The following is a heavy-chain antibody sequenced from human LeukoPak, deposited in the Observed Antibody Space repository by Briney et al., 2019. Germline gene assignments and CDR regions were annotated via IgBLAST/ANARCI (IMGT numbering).Heavy chain of an antibody. CDR3: AKDSVILTGYPYYFDY. Sequence: GGSLRLSCAASGFTFSSYAMSWVRQAPGKGLEWVSAISGSGGSTYYADSVKGRFTISRDNSKNTLYLQMNSLRAEDTAVYYCAKDSVILTGYPYYFDYWGQGTLVTVSS. CDR2: ISGSGGST. V-gene: IGHV3-23*01. J-gene: IGHJ4*02. D-gene: IGHD3-9*01. CDR1: GFTFSSYA.